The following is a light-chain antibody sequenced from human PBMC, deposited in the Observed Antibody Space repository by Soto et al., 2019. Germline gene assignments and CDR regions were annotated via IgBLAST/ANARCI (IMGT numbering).Light chain of an antibody. Sequence: DVVMTQSPLSLPVTLGQPASISCRSTQSLIFIDGDTYLNWFQQRPGQSPRRLIDKVSNRDSGVLDRVRGSGSGTDFSLQISRVEAEDVGIYYCMQGAHWPPTFGQGTKVEI. CDR3: MQGAHWPPT. J-gene: IGKJ1*01. CDR1: QSLIFIDGDTY. CDR2: KVS. V-gene: IGKV2-30*01.